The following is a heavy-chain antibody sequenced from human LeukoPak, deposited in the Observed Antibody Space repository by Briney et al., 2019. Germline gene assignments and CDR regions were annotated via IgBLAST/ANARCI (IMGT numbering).Heavy chain of an antibody. CDR1: GGSISSSSYY. J-gene: IGHJ4*02. CDR2: IYYSGST. CDR3: ARGLPYDSSGYYFDY. V-gene: IGHV4-39*07. D-gene: IGHD3-22*01. Sequence: PSETLSLTCTVSGGSISSSSYYWGWIRQPPGKGLEWIGSIYYSGSTNYNPSLKSRVTISVDTSKNQFSLKLSSVTAADTAVYYCARGLPYDSSGYYFDYWGQGTLVTVSS.